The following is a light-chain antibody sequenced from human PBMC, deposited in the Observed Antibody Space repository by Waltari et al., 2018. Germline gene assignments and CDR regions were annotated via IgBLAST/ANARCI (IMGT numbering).Light chain of an antibody. CDR3: LQTYTTPYS. V-gene: IGKV1-39*01. Sequence: IQMTQSPSSLSTSVGDRVTITCRASQSVSTFLNWYQQKPGKSPKILIYDSSKLQTGVPSRFSGSGSGTDFTLTISSVXXXDXATYFCLQTYTTPYSFGQGT. CDR2: DSS. J-gene: IGKJ2*03. CDR1: QSVSTF.